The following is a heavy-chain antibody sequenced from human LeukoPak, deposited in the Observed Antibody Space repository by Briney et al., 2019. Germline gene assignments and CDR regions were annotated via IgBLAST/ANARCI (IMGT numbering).Heavy chain of an antibody. CDR3: ASWGEGALDN. CDR2: ISNDESTI. CDR1: GFSFSSYW. J-gene: IGHJ4*02. D-gene: IGHD1-26*01. Sequence: GGSLRLSCAASGFSFSSYWMHWVRQAPGKGPVWVSLISNDESTIIYADSVKGRFTISRDNAKNTLYLQMNSLRVEDTGVYYCASWGEGALDNWGQGTLVTVSS. V-gene: IGHV3-74*01.